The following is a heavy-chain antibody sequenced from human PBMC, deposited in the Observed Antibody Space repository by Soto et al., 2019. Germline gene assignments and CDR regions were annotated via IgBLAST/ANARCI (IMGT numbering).Heavy chain of an antibody. Sequence: GESLKISCKGAGYRLDGAWIGWVRQMPGKGLEWMGIIKPGGSDLRYSPSFRGQVTISADAAVNTAFLQWNSLKASDTAMYYCARQISYTSDFWCQGPLLTLS. CDR1: GYRLDGAW. CDR3: ARQISYTSDF. V-gene: IGHV5-51*01. CDR2: IKPGGSDL. J-gene: IGHJ4*02. D-gene: IGHD1-26*01.